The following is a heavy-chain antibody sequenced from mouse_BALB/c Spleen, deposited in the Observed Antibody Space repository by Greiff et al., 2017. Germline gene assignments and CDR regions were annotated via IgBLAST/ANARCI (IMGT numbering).Heavy chain of an antibody. J-gene: IGHJ2*01. CDR2: INPSTGYT. CDR3: ARRWLRREGSY. D-gene: IGHD2-2*01. Sequence: QVQLQQSGAELAKPGASVKMSCKASGYTFTSYWMHWVKQRPGQGLEWIGYINPSTGYTDYNQKFKDKATLTADKSSSTAYMQLSSLTSEDSAVYYCARRWLRREGSYWGQGTTLTVSS. CDR1: GYTFTSYW. V-gene: IGHV1-7*01.